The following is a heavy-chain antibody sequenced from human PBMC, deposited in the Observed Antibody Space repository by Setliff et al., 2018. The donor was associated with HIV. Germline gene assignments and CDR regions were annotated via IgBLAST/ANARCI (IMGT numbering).Heavy chain of an antibody. CDR1: GYSFTSYG. V-gene: IGHV1-18*01. CDR3: ARERTPTFGVVNMSPLDY. CDR2: ISAYNGNT. Sequence: ASVKVSCKASGYSFTSYGISWVRQAPGQGLEWMGWISAYNGNTNYAQELQGRVTMTTDTSTSTVYMELSSLRSDDTAVYYCARERTPTFGVVNMSPLDYWGQGTLVTVSS. J-gene: IGHJ4*02. D-gene: IGHD3-3*01.